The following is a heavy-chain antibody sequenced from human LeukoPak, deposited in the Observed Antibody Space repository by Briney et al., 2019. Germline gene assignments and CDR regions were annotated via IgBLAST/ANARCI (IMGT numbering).Heavy chain of an antibody. CDR2: INPNSGGT. V-gene: IGHV1-2*02. CDR1: GYTFTGYY. J-gene: IGHJ4*02. D-gene: IGHD4-17*01. CDR3: ARDGYGDYLEYFGS. Sequence: ASVKVSCKASGYTFTGYYMHWVRQAPGQGLEWMGWINPNSGGTNYAQKFQGGVTMTRDTSISTAYMELSRLRSDDTAVYYCARDGYGDYLEYFGSWGQGTLVTVSS.